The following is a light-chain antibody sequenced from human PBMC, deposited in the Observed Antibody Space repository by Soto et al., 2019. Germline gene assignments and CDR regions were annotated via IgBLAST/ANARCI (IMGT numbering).Light chain of an antibody. J-gene: IGKJ1*01. V-gene: IGKV4-1*01. CDR1: QSFLYSTNNKNY. CDR3: QKFDRRPTT. CDR2: WAS. Sequence: DFVMTQSPDSLAVSLGEMATINCKSSQSFLYSTNNKNYLAWYQQIPGQPPKVLIYWASTRASGVPDRFSCSGYGADFTLTIRSLPAEDVAVFSCQKFDRRPTTFGQGTKVVI.